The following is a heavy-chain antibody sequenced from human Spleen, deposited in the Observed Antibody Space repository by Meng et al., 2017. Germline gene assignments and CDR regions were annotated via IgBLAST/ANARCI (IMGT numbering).Heavy chain of an antibody. Sequence: VWRVPFGAEWKNAGAWGKASGKAFEYTFPSCDINRVRQATGQGLDWMGWMNPNSGNTGYAQKFQGRVTITRNTSISTAYMELSSLRSEDTAVYYCARALIGWYGVDYWGQGTLVTVSS. CDR2: MNPNSGNT. J-gene: IGHJ4*02. CDR1: EYTFPSCD. V-gene: IGHV1-8*03. CDR3: ARALIGWYGVDY. D-gene: IGHD3-10*01.